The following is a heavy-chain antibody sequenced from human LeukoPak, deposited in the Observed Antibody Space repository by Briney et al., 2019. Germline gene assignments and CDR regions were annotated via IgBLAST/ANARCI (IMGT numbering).Heavy chain of an antibody. CDR1: GFTFSSYG. D-gene: IGHD2-2*01. J-gene: IGHJ4*02. CDR3: ASRPLGYCSSTSCLGAFDY. CDR2: IRYDGSNK. V-gene: IGHV3-30*02. Sequence: GGSLRLSCAASGFTFSSYGMHWVRQAPGKGLEWVAFIRYDGSNKYYADSVKGRFTISRDNSKNTLYLQMNSLRAEDTAVYYCASRPLGYCSSTSCLGAFDYWGQGTLVTVSS.